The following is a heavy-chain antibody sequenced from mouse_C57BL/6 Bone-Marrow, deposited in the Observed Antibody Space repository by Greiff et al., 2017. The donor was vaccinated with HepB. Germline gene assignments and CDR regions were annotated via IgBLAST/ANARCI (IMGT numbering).Heavy chain of an antibody. CDR1: GYTFTSYW. D-gene: IGHD2-3*01. Sequence: QVQLKQPGAELVMPGASVKLSCKASGYTFTSYWMHWVKQRPGQGLEWIGEIDPSDSYTNYNQKFKGKSTLTVDKSSSTAYMQLSSLTSEDSAVYYCAREGIYDGYVGYWGQETLVTVSA. V-gene: IGHV1-69*01. CDR2: IDPSDSYT. J-gene: IGHJ3*01. CDR3: AREGIYDGYVGY.